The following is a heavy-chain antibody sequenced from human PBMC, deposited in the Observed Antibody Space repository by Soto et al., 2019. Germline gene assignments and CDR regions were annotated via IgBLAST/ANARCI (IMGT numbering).Heavy chain of an antibody. V-gene: IGHV3-33*01. CDR3: ARQHRALSYFGMDV. CDR2: IWYDGSNK. CDR1: GFTFGSYG. J-gene: IGHJ6*02. Sequence: QLVESVGGVVQPGRSLRLSCGASGFTFGSYGMHWVRQAPGKGLEWVAVIWYDGSNKDYADSVKGRFTVSRDNSKNTLDLQMNSLRVEDTAVYYCARQHRALSYFGMDVWGLGTTVTVSS.